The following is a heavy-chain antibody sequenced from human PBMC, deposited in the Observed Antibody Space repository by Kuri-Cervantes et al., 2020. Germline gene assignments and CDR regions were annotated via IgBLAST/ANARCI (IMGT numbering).Heavy chain of an antibody. V-gene: IGHV1-46*01. Sequence: DSVKVSCKASGYTFTSYYMHWVRQAPGQGLEWMGIINPSGGSTSYAQKFQGRVTMTRDTSTSTVYMELSSLRSEDTAVYYCAREGGSGDQWLPGLTQNYGMDVWGQGTTVTVSS. CDR3: AREGGSGDQWLPGLTQNYGMDV. CDR1: GYTFTSYY. CDR2: INPSGGST. J-gene: IGHJ6*02. D-gene: IGHD3-22*01.